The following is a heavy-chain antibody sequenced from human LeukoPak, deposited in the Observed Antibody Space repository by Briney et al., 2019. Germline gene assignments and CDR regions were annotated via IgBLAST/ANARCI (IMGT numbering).Heavy chain of an antibody. V-gene: IGHV4-4*07. J-gene: IGHJ4*02. D-gene: IGHD3-10*01. CDR3: ARHGRFNSVTYYYGSGSQYYFDY. CDR2: IYTSGST. Sequence: PSETLSLTCTVSGGSISSHYWSWIRQPPGKGLEWIGRIYTSGSTNYNPSLKSRVTMSVDTSKNQFSLKLSSVTAADTAVYYCARHGRFNSVTYYYGSGSQYYFDYWGQGTLVTVSS. CDR1: GGSISSHY.